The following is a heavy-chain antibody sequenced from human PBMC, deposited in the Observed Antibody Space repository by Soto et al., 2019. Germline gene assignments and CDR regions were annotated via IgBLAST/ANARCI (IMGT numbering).Heavy chain of an antibody. Sequence: GGSLRLSCAASGFTFSSYSMNWVRQAPGKGLEWVSSISSSSSYIYYADSVKGRFTISRDNAKNSLYLQMNSLRAEDTAVYYCARDREGQLFDLYQDGMDVWGQGTTVTVSS. CDR2: ISSSSSYI. J-gene: IGHJ6*02. V-gene: IGHV3-21*01. D-gene: IGHD2-21*02. CDR1: GFTFSSYS. CDR3: ARDREGQLFDLYQDGMDV.